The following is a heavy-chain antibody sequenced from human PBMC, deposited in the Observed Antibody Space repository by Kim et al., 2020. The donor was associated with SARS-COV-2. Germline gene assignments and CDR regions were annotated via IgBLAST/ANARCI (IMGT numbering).Heavy chain of an antibody. D-gene: IGHD3-9*01. CDR3: ARDAYYDILTGSGYYFDY. CDR1: GYTFTSYY. J-gene: IGHJ4*02. Sequence: ASVKVSCKASGYTFTSYYMHWVRQAPGQGLEWIGIINPSGGSTSYAQKFQGRVTITRDTSTSTVYMELSSLRSEDTAVYYCARDAYYDILTGSGYYFDYWGQGTLVTVSS. CDR2: INPSGGST. V-gene: IGHV1-46*01.